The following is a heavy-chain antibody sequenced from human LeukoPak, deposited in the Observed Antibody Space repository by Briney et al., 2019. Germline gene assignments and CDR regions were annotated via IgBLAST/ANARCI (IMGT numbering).Heavy chain of an antibody. Sequence: PGGSLRLSCAASGFTFSNYGMHWVRQAPGKGLEWVSVISFDGSAKYYADSVKGRFTISRDNSKNTLYLQMNSLRAEDTAVHYCAKNSYRYQLLYNWFDPWGQGTLVTVSS. V-gene: IGHV3-30*18. J-gene: IGHJ5*02. CDR1: GFTFSNYG. CDR3: AKNSYRYQLLYNWFDP. D-gene: IGHD2-2*02. CDR2: ISFDGSAK.